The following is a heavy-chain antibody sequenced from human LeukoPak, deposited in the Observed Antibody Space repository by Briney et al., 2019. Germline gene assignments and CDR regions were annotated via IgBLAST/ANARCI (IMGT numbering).Heavy chain of an antibody. CDR2: IYPGGNA. Sequence: ASETLSLTCTVSRGSIIDYYWSWIRQPAGGGLEWLGRIYPGGNANYSPSVKGRVAMSVDTSRNQVSLQMTSVTAADTAVYYCARESGVSFGELFQYYFDNWGHGIRVSVSS. CDR3: ARESGVSFGELFQYYFDN. D-gene: IGHD3-10*01. J-gene: IGHJ4*01. V-gene: IGHV4-4*07. CDR1: RGSIIDYY.